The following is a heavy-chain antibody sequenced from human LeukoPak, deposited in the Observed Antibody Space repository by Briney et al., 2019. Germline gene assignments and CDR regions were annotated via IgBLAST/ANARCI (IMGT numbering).Heavy chain of an antibody. CDR2: INHSGST. V-gene: IGHV4-34*01. Sequence: KPSETLSLTCAVYGGSYSGYYWSWIRQPPGKGLEWIGEINHSGSTNYNPSLKRRVTISVDTSKNQFSLKLSSVTAADTAVYYCARGRWIAAALDYYYYMDVWGKGTTVTVSS. CDR1: GGSYSGYY. J-gene: IGHJ6*03. CDR3: ARGRWIAAALDYYYYMDV. D-gene: IGHD6-13*01.